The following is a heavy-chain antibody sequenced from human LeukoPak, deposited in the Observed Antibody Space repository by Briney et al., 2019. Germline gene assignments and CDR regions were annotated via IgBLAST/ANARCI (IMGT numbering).Heavy chain of an antibody. V-gene: IGHV3-21*01. D-gene: IGHD1-26*01. J-gene: IGHJ4*02. CDR3: ASPGPGGYLDYFDY. CDR2: ISSSSSYI. CDR1: GGSISSSS. Sequence: PSETLSLTCTVSGGSISSSSYYWGWIRQAPGKGLEWVSSISSSSSYIYYADSVKGRFTISRDNAKNSLYLQMNSLRAEDTAVYYCASPGPGGYLDYFDYWGQGTLVTVSS.